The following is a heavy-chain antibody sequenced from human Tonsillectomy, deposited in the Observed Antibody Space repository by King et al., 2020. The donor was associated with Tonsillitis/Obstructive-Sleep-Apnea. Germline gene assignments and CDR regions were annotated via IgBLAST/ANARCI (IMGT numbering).Heavy chain of an antibody. Sequence: EVQLVESGAEVKKPGESLKLSCKGSGYSFTSYWIGWVRQMPGKGLEWMGIIYPGDSYTTYSPSFQGQVTISADKSISTAYLQWSSLKASDTAMYYCARRGLFCSSTSCPDAFDIWGQGTLVTVSS. CDR1: GYSFTSYW. CDR2: IYPGDSYT. CDR3: ARRGLFCSSTSCPDAFDI. D-gene: IGHD2-2*01. V-gene: IGHV5-51*01. J-gene: IGHJ3*02.